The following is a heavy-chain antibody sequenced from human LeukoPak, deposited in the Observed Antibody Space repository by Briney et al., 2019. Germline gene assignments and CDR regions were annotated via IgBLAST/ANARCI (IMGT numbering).Heavy chain of an antibody. CDR3: AKGACSSTSCSFDY. J-gene: IGHJ4*02. V-gene: IGHV3-9*03. CDR1: GFTFDDYA. Sequence: GRSLRLSCAASGFTFDDYAMHWVRQAPGKGLEWVSGISWNSGSIGYADSVKGRFTISRDNAKNSLYLQMNSLRAEDMALYYCAKGACSSTSCSFDYWGQGTLVTVSS. D-gene: IGHD2-2*01. CDR2: ISWNSGSI.